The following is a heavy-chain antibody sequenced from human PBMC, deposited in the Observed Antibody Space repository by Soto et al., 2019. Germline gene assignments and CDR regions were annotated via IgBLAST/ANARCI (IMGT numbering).Heavy chain of an antibody. J-gene: IGHJ4*02. V-gene: IGHV3-23*01. D-gene: IGHD3-3*01. CDR1: GFTFSSYA. CDR3: ARDLGEQYDFWSDYPAAVDF. CDR2: VSGSGRST. Sequence: EVQLLESGGGLVQPGGSLRLSCAASGFTFSSYAMDWVRQSSGKGLEWVSYVSGSGRSTYYADSVKGRFTISRDNSKNMVFLQMSSLRAEDTAVYYCARDLGEQYDFWSDYPAAVDFWGQGTQVTVSS.